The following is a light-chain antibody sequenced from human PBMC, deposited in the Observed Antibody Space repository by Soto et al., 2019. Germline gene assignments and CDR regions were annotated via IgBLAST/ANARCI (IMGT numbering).Light chain of an antibody. V-gene: IGKV3-20*01. J-gene: IGKJ4*01. CDR3: QQYGSPPSLT. Sequence: EIVLTQSPGTLSLSPGERVTLSCRASQSVSGSYLAWYQQKPGQAPRLLINGASSRATGIPDRFSGSGSGTDFTLTISRLEPEDFAVYYCQQYGSPPSLTFGGGTKVEIK. CDR2: GAS. CDR1: QSVSGSY.